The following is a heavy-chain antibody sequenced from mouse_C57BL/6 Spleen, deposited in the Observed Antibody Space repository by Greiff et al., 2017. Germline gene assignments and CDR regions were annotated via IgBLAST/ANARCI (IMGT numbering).Heavy chain of an antibody. V-gene: IGHV1-80*01. J-gene: IGHJ2*01. CDR1: GYAFSSSW. D-gene: IGHD3-2*02. CDR3: ARGQLRLLGDY. Sequence: QVQLQQSGAELVKPGASVKISCKASGYAFSSSWMNWVKQRPGKGLEWIGQIYPGDGDTNYNGKFKGKATLTADKSSSTAYMQLSSLTSEDSAVYFCARGQLRLLGDYWGQGTTLTVSS. CDR2: IYPGDGDT.